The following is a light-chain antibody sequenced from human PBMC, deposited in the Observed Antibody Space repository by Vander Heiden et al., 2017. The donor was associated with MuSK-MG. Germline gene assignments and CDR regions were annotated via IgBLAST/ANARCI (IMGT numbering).Light chain of an antibody. J-gene: IGKJ4*01. CDR1: QSVSSSY. CDR3: QQQGTT. V-gene: IGKV3-20*01. Sequence: EIVLTQSPGTLSLSPGERATLSCRASQSVSSSYLAWYQAEPWPAPRLPNYGATRRGPGNPNKVSWSWVWTDFTLTISRLEPEDFAVYYCQQQGTTFGGGTKVEIK. CDR2: GAT.